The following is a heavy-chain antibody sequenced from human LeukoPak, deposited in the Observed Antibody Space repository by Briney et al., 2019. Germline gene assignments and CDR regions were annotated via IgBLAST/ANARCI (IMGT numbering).Heavy chain of an antibody. CDR1: GGTFSSYA. CDR3: ARRYCSGGSRYWFDP. V-gene: IGHV1-69*13. D-gene: IGHD2-15*01. J-gene: IGHJ5*02. Sequence: ASVKVSCKASGGTFSSYAISWVRQAPGQGLEWMGGIIPIFGTANYAQKFQGRVTITADESTSTAYMELSSLRSEDTAVYYCARRYCSGGSRYWFDPWGQGTLVTVSS. CDR2: IIPIFGTA.